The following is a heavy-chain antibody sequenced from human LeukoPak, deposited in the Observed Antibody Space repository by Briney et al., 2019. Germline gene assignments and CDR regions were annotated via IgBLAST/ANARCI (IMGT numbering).Heavy chain of an antibody. D-gene: IGHD3-22*01. V-gene: IGHV3-30*03. CDR1: GFTFSAYS. Sequence: GGSLRLSCAASGFTFSAYSMNWVRQAPGKGLEWVAVISYDGSNKYYADSVKGRFTISRDNSKNTLYLQMNSLRAEDTAVYYCARENYYDSSGHNAFDIWGQGTMVTVSS. J-gene: IGHJ3*02. CDR2: ISYDGSNK. CDR3: ARENYYDSSGHNAFDI.